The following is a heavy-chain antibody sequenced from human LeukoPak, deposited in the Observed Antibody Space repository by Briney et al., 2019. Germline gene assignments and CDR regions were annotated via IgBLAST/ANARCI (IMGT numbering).Heavy chain of an antibody. CDR2: IIPIFGTA. D-gene: IGHD2-21*02. CDR1: GGTFSSYA. V-gene: IGHV1-69*05. J-gene: IGHJ4*02. CDR3: ARSTYCGGDCYEGVDY. Sequence: ASVKVSCKASGGTFSSYAISWVRQAPGQGLEWMGGIIPIFGTANYAQKFQDRVTITTDESTSTAYMELSSLRSEDTAVYYCARSTYCGGDCYEGVDYWGQGTLVTVSS.